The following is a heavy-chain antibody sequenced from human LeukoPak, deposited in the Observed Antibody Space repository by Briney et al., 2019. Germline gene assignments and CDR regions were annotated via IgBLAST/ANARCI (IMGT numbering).Heavy chain of an antibody. CDR2: IKHDGIEK. CDR1: GFTFSSYW. D-gene: IGHD5-12*01. V-gene: IGHV3-7*01. Sequence: GGSLRLSCADSGFTFSSYWMNWVRQAPGKGLEWGANIKHDGIEKFYVDSVKGRFTIYRDNGKNSLYLQMNSLRAEDTAVYYCARDSGHNGYDLLDYWGQGTLVTVSS. CDR3: ARDSGHNGYDLLDY. J-gene: IGHJ4*02.